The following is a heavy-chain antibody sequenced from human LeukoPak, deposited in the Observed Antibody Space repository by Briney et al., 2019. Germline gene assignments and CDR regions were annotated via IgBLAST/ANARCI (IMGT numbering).Heavy chain of an antibody. CDR2: IKQDGNQE. J-gene: IGHJ3*02. CDR3: ARDAGAFDI. Sequence: GGSLRLSCVASGFSFSTYWMTWVRQAPGKGLEWVANIKQDGNQEYYVDSVKGRFTISRDNAKSSLYLQMDSLRAEDTAVYYCARDAGAFDIWGQGTMVTVSS. V-gene: IGHV3-7*01. CDR1: GFSFSTYW. D-gene: IGHD6-13*01.